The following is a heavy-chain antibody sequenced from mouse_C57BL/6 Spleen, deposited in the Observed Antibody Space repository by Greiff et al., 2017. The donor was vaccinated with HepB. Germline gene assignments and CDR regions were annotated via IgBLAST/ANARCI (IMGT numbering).Heavy chain of an antibody. CDR2: IYPGSGNT. Sequence: VQLQQSGAELVRPGASVKLSFKASGYTFTDYYINWVKQRPGQGLEWIARIYPGSGNTYYNEKFKGKATLTAEKSSSTAYMQLSSLTSEDSAVYFCAGEENTLYDYDGGFAYWGQGTLVTVSA. D-gene: IGHD2-4*01. J-gene: IGHJ3*01. CDR3: AGEENTLYDYDGGFAY. CDR1: GYTFTDYY. V-gene: IGHV1-76*01.